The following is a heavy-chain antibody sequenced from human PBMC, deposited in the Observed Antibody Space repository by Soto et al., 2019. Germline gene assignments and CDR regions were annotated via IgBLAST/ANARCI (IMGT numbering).Heavy chain of an antibody. CDR1: GYTFTSYA. J-gene: IGHJ5*02. D-gene: IGHD2-15*01. V-gene: IGHV1-3*01. CDR3: ARETCSGGTCYPFQS. Sequence: ASVKVSCKASGYTFTSYAVHWVRQAPGQRLEWMGWISAANGNTKYSQKFQGRVTFTRDTSATTAYMELTSLRSEDTAVYYCARETCSGGTCYPFQSWGQGTLVTVSS. CDR2: ISAANGNT.